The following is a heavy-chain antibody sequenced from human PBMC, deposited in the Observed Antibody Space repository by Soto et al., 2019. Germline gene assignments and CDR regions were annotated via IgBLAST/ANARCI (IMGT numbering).Heavy chain of an antibody. CDR2: IYSGGST. CDR3: AGEVDTAMVYFDY. J-gene: IGHJ4*02. CDR1: GFTVSSNY. V-gene: IGHV3-66*01. Sequence: GGSLRLSCAASGFTVSSNYMSWVRQAPGKGLEWVSVIYSGGSTYYADSVKGRFTISRDNSKNTLYLQMNSLRAEDTAVYYCAGEVDTAMVYFDYWGQGTLVTVSS. D-gene: IGHD5-18*01.